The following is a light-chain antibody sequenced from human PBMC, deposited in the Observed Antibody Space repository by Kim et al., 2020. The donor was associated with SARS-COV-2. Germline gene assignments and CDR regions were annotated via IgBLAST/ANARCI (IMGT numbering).Light chain of an antibody. J-gene: IGKJ1*01. V-gene: IGKV1-39*01. CDR3: QQTYSTPRT. CDR2: AAS. CDR1: QTISTY. Sequence: DIQMTQSQSSLSATVGGRVNITCRATQTISTYLNWYQHKPGKAPKLLIYAASSLHSGVPSRFSGSGSGTEFTLTISSLQPEDFATYYCQQTYSTPRTFSQGTKVDIK.